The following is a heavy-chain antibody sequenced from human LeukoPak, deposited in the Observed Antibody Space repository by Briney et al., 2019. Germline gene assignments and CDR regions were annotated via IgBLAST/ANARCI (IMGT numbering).Heavy chain of an antibody. D-gene: IGHD3-9*01. CDR1: GFTVSSNY. V-gene: IGHV3-7*01. J-gene: IGHJ4*02. Sequence: GGSLRLSCAASGFTVSSNYMSWVRQAPGKGLEWVANIKEDGSEKYYVDSVKGRFTISRDNAKKSLYLQMDSLRAEDTAVYYCATHGYSELRYFDWSTNEWGQGTLVTVSS. CDR2: IKEDGSEK. CDR3: ATHGYSELRYFDWSTNE.